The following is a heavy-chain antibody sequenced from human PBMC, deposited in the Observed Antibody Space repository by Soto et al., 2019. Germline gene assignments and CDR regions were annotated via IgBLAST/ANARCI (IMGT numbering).Heavy chain of an antibody. CDR1: GFTFSSYS. CDR2: ISSSSSTI. D-gene: IGHD3-3*01. V-gene: IGHV3-48*01. J-gene: IGHJ4*02. CDR3: ARTPQNTYYDFWSGYSPDLFSPFDY. Sequence: GGSLRLSCAASGFTFSSYSMNWVRQAPGKGLEWVSYISSSSSTIYYADSVKGRFTISRDNAKNSLYLQMNSLRAEDTAVYYCARTPQNTYYDFWSGYSPDLFSPFDYWGQGTLVTVSS.